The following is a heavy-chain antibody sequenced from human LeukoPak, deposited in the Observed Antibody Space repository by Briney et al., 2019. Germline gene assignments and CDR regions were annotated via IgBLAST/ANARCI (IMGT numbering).Heavy chain of an antibody. CDR1: GFMFINYG. CDR3: ARDTSMRALDF. CDR2: IWHDGSIK. J-gene: IGHJ3*01. Sequence: GGSLRLSCAASGFMFINYGMHWVRQAPGKGLEWLGIIWHDGSIKYYTGSVKGRFTISRDNSKNTLYLQMNSLRADDTAVYHCARDTSMRALDFWGQGTMVSVSS. D-gene: IGHD1-26*01. V-gene: IGHV3-33*01.